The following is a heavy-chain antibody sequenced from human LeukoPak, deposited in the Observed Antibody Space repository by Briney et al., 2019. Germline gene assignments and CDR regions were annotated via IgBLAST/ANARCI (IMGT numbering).Heavy chain of an antibody. CDR2: INPNSGGT. CDR1: GYTFTGYY. Sequence: GAAVKVSCKTSGYTFTGYYMHWVRQAPGQGLEWMGRINPNSGGTNYAQKFQGRVTMTRDTSISTAYMELSRLRSDDTAVYYCARCGFADQDWFDPWGQGTLVTVSS. V-gene: IGHV1-2*06. J-gene: IGHJ5*02. D-gene: IGHD3-3*01. CDR3: ARCGFADQDWFDP.